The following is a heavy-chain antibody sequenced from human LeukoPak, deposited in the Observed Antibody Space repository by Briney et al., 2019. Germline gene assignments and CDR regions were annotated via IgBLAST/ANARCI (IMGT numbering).Heavy chain of an antibody. CDR2: IYSGGSK. J-gene: IGHJ4*02. D-gene: IGHD6-13*01. V-gene: IGHV3-53*01. CDR3: AKIAAAYFDY. CDR1: GFSVSSNY. Sequence: GGSLRLSCVASGFSVSSNYMIWARQAPGKGLEWVSVIYSGGSKYYADSVKGRFTISRDNSKNTLYLQMSSLKVEDTAIYFCAKIAAAYFDYWGQGALVTVSS.